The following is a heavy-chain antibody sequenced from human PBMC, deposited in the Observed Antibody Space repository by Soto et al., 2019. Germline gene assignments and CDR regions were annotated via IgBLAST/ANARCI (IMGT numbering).Heavy chain of an antibody. CDR3: ARDAPNWNYFEY. Sequence: PSETLSLTCTVSGGSISNGGYYWSWIRQHPGKGLEWIGYIYYSGSTYYNPSLKSRVTISVDTSKNQFSLKLSSVTAADTAVYYCARDAPNWNYFEYWGQGTLVTVSS. CDR2: IYYSGST. V-gene: IGHV4-31*03. J-gene: IGHJ4*02. CDR1: GGSISNGGYY. D-gene: IGHD1-1*01.